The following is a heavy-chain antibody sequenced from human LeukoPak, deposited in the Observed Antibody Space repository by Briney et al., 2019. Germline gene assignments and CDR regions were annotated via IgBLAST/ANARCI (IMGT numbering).Heavy chain of an antibody. J-gene: IGHJ4*02. Sequence: ASVKVSCKASGYTFTSYDINWVRQATGQGLEWMGWMNPSSGNTGYAQKFQGRVTMTRNTSTSTAYMELRSLRSDDTAVYYCARDPTIAAAGKGTLDYWGQGTLVTVSS. D-gene: IGHD6-13*01. CDR2: MNPSSGNT. CDR1: GYTFTSYD. CDR3: ARDPTIAAAGKGTLDY. V-gene: IGHV1-8*01.